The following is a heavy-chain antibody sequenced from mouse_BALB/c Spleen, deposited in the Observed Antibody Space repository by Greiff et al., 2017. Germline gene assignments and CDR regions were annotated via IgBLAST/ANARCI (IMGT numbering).Heavy chain of an antibody. CDR3: ARNLYDYGDY. J-gene: IGHJ2*01. CDR2: INPSTGYT. D-gene: IGHD2-4*01. Sequence: VQLQQSGAELAKPGASVKMSCKASGYTFTSYWMHWVKQRPGQGLEWIGYINPSTGYTEYNQKFKDKATLTADKSSSTAYMQLSSLTSEDSAVYYCARNLYDYGDYWGQGTTLTVSS. CDR1: GYTFTSYW. V-gene: IGHV1-7*01.